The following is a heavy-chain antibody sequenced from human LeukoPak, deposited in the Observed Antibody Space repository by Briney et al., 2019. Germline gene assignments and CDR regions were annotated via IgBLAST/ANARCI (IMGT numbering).Heavy chain of an antibody. J-gene: IGHJ4*02. V-gene: IGHV1-2*02. CDR1: GYTFTGYY. Sequence: ASVKVSCKASGYTFTGYYMHWVRQAPGQGLEWMGWINPNSGGTNYAQKFQGRVTMTRGTSISTAYMELSRLRSDDTAVYYCARDHLWFGELPFDYWGQGTLVTVSS. CDR2: INPNSGGT. D-gene: IGHD3-10*01. CDR3: ARDHLWFGELPFDY.